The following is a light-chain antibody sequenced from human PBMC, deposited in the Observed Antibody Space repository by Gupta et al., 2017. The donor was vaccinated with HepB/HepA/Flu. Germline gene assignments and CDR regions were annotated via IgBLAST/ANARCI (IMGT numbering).Light chain of an antibody. J-gene: IGLJ2*01. CDR2: DVR. CDR1: SSDVGSHNL. Sequence: QSALTQPASVSGSPGQSITISCTGTSSDVGSHNLVSWYQQHPGKAPKLMMYDVRKRPSGVSNRFSGSKSDNTASLTISGLQADDEADYDCCSYAGSYTVVFGGGTKLTVL. V-gene: IGLV2-23*02. CDR3: CSYAGSYTVV.